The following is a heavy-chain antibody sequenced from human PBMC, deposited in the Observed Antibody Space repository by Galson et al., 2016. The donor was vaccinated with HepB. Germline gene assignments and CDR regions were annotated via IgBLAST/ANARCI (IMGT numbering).Heavy chain of an antibody. J-gene: IGHJ4*02. V-gene: IGHV3-64D*09. D-gene: IGHD2/OR15-2a*01. CDR3: VKELDPGYFSFDV. Sequence: LRLSCAASGFAFNSLAMHWVRQTPGKRLEYVSAISGDGVNTYYADSVKGRFSISRDNSKSTLSLQMTTLRVEDTAVYYCVKELDPGYFSFDVWGQGVQVTVSS. CDR2: ISGDGVNT. CDR1: GFAFNSLA.